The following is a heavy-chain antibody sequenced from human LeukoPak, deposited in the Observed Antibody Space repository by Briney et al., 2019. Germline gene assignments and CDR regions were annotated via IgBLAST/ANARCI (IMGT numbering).Heavy chain of an antibody. D-gene: IGHD3-3*01. CDR1: GDSISTNEW. Sequence: SETLSLTCSVSGDSISTNEWWSWVRQPPGKGLEWIGEVFHSGSTNYNPSLKSRVTISIDKSKNQFSLEVTSVTAADTAIYYCASTAYDFWGSGLDYWGQGTLVTVSS. V-gene: IGHV4-4*02. CDR3: ASTAYDFWGSGLDY. J-gene: IGHJ4*02. CDR2: VFHSGST.